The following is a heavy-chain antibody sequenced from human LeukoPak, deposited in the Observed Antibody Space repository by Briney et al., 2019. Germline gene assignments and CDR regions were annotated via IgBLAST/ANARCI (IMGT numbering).Heavy chain of an antibody. CDR1: GYTFTSHG. CDR2: VSAYNGNT. J-gene: IGHJ4*02. D-gene: IGHD3-22*01. V-gene: IGHV1-18*01. CDR3: ARGRYYYDSSGLIDY. Sequence: ASVKVSCKASGYTFTSHGISWVRQAPGQGLEWMGWVSAYNGNTNYAQKLQGRVTMTTDTSTSTAYMELRSLRSDDTAVYYCARGRYYYDSSGLIDYWGQGTLVTVSS.